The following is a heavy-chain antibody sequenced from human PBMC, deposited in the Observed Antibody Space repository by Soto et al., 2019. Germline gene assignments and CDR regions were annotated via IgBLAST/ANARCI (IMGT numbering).Heavy chain of an antibody. CDR1: GYSFTTYW. Sequence: PGESLKISCQGSGYSFTTYWINWVRQMPGKGLEWMGRIDPTNSYTYYSPSFQGHVTFSADKSISTAYLQWSSLKASDTAIYYCATNGEGTNTLVKKWGPGTLVTVS. D-gene: IGHD2-8*01. J-gene: IGHJ4*02. CDR3: ATNGEGTNTLVKK. V-gene: IGHV5-10-1*01. CDR2: IDPTNSYT.